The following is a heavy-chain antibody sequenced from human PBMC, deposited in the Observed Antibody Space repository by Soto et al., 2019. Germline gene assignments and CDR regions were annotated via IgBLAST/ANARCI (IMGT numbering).Heavy chain of an antibody. V-gene: IGHV3-23*01. Sequence: EVQLLESGGGLVQPGGSLRLSCAASEFTFSNYAMSWVRQAPGKGLEWVSAISYGGGTTYYADSVKGRFTISRDNSKNXXSRHMNSLRAEDTAVYYCAKNPGDYYDSSGYHFDYWGEGTLVTVSS. D-gene: IGHD3-22*01. CDR2: ISYGGGTT. CDR1: EFTFSNYA. CDR3: AKNPGDYYDSSGYHFDY. J-gene: IGHJ4*02.